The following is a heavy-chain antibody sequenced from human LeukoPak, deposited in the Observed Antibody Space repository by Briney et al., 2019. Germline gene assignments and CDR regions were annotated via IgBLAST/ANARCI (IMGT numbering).Heavy chain of an antibody. V-gene: IGHV4-59*01. CDR3: ARVPYSSGSGGTEFDY. D-gene: IGHD6-19*01. CDR2: IYYSGST. CDR1: GGSISSYY. Sequence: MSSETLSLTCTVSGGSISSYYWSWLRQPPGKGLEWVGYIYYSGSTNYNPSLKSRVTISVDTSKNQFSLKLSSVTAADTAVYYCARVPYSSGSGGTEFDYWGQGTLVTVSS. J-gene: IGHJ4*02.